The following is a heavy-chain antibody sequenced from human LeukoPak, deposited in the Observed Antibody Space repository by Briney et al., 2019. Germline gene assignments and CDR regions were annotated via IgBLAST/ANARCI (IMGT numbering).Heavy chain of an antibody. CDR2: INPSGGST. Sequence: GASVKVSCKASGYTFTDYHMHWVRQAPGQGLEWMGIINPSGGSTTYAEKFQGRVTMTRDTSTSTVYMELSSLRSEDTAVYYCAGARGLATDAFDIWGQGTMVTVSS. CDR1: GYTFTDYH. D-gene: IGHD3/OR15-3a*01. J-gene: IGHJ3*02. V-gene: IGHV1-46*01. CDR3: AGARGLATDAFDI.